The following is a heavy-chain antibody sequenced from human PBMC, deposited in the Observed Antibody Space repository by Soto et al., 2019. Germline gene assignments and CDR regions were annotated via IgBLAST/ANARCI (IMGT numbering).Heavy chain of an antibody. CDR3: AKDHGSSGWGNYYFDY. D-gene: IGHD6-19*01. V-gene: IGHV3-23*01. Sequence: EVQLLESGGGLVQPGGSLRLSCAASGFTFSSYGMSWVRQAPGTGLEWVSAISGTGGNTYHADSVRGRFTVSRDNTKNALYLQMNSLRADDTAVYYCAKDHGSSGWGNYYFDYWGQGTLVTVSS. CDR2: ISGTGGNT. CDR1: GFTFSSYG. J-gene: IGHJ4*02.